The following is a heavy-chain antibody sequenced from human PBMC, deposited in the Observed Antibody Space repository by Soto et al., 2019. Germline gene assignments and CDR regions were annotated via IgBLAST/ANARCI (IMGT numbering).Heavy chain of an antibody. CDR2: IYWNDDK. J-gene: IGHJ5*02. V-gene: IGHV2-5*01. CDR1: GFSLRTSGVG. D-gene: IGHD6-19*01. CDR3: AKSGSSGWYGWFDP. Sequence: QNTLKESGPTLVKPTQTLTLTCIFSGFSLRTSGVGVGWIRQPPGKALEWLGFIYWNDDKRYSPSLKSRLTITKDTSNNQVVLTMTNMDPVDTATYYCAKSGSSGWYGWFDPWGQGTLVTVSS.